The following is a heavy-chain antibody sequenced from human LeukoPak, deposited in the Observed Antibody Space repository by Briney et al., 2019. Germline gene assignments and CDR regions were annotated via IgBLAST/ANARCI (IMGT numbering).Heavy chain of an antibody. V-gene: IGHV1-18*01. CDR1: GYTFTSYG. Sequence: ASVKVSCKASGYTFTSYGISWVRQAPGQGLEWMGWISAYNGNTNYAQKLQGRVTLTTDTSTSTAYMELRRLRSDDTAVYYCARVVPAASNFDYWGQGTLVTVSS. J-gene: IGHJ4*02. D-gene: IGHD2-2*01. CDR2: ISAYNGNT. CDR3: ARVVPAASNFDY.